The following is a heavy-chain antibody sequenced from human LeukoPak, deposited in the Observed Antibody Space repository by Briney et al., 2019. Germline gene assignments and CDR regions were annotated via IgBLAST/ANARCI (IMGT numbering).Heavy chain of an antibody. CDR2: INPSGGST. CDR1: GYTFTGYY. D-gene: IGHD2-21*02. V-gene: IGHV1-46*01. J-gene: IGHJ4*02. Sequence: ASVKVSCKASGYTFTGYYMHWVRQAPGQGLEWMGIINPSGGSTSYAQKFQGRVTMTRDTSTSTVYMELSSLRSEDTAVYYCASVGFYCGGDCYLDYWGQGTLVTVSS. CDR3: ASVGFYCGGDCYLDY.